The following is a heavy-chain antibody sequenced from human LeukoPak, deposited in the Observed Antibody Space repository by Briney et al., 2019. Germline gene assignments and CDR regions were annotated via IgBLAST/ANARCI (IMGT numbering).Heavy chain of an antibody. Sequence: GASVKVSCKASGGTFSSYAISWVRQAPGQGLEWMGGIIPIFGTANYAQKFQGRVTITADESTSTAYMELSSLRSEDTAVYYCARMAHRWLRNTALVSWGQGTLVTVSS. CDR3: ARMAHRWLRNTALVS. V-gene: IGHV1-69*13. CDR1: GGTFSSYA. D-gene: IGHD5-24*01. J-gene: IGHJ4*02. CDR2: IIPIFGTA.